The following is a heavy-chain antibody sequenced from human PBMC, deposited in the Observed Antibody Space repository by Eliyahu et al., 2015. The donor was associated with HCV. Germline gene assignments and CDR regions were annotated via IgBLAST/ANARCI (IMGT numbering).Heavy chain of an antibody. D-gene: IGHD6-19*01. CDR3: ARFSKWLVLSLDY. CDR2: IKQDGSEK. Sequence: EVQLVESGGGLVQPGGSLRLSCAASGFTFSSYWMSWVRQAPGKGLEWVANIKQDGSEKYYVDSVKGRFTISRDNAKNSLYLQMNSLRAEDTAVYYCARFSKWLVLSLDYWGQGTLVTVSS. V-gene: IGHV3-7*03. J-gene: IGHJ4*02. CDR1: GFTFSSYW.